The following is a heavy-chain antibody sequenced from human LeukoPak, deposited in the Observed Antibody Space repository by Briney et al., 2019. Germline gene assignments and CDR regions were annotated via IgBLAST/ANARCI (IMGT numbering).Heavy chain of an antibody. CDR2: LLPLLSTK. Sequence: SVKVSCKLSGGSFTRDAISWVRQAPREGLEWMGRLLPLLSTKNYARKFQGRVTLTADKSTGTAYMELSSLRSEDTAIYYCARGLDWNDLHLDVWGKGTTVIVSS. J-gene: IGHJ6*04. CDR1: GGSFTRDA. V-gene: IGHV1-69*04. CDR3: ARGLDWNDLHLDV. D-gene: IGHD1-1*01.